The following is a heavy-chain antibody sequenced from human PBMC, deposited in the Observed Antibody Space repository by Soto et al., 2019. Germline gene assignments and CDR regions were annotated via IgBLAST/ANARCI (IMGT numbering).Heavy chain of an antibody. J-gene: IGHJ4*02. CDR2: VDSDGSGT. Sequence: EVQLVESGGGSVQPGGSLRLSCVASGITFSGYWMHWVRQVPGKGLVWVARVDSDGSGTSYADSVTGRFTISRDNAKKTLYLPMNSLRVDNTAVYYCATVFEHWGQGIPVTVSS. CDR3: ATVFEH. V-gene: IGHV3-74*01. CDR1: GITFSGYW.